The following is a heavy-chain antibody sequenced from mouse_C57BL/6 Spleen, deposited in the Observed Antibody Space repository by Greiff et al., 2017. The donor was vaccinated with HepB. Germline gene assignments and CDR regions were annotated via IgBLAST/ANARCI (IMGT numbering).Heavy chain of an antibody. J-gene: IGHJ1*03. Sequence: QVQLQQPGAELVKPGASVKLSCKASGYTFTSYDINWVKQRPGQGLEWIGWIYPRDGSTKYNEKFKGKATLTVDTSSSTAYMELHSLTSEDSAVYFCVWWYFDVWGTGTTVTVSS. V-gene: IGHV1-85*01. CDR2: IYPRDGST. CDR3: VWWYFDV. CDR1: GYTFTSYD.